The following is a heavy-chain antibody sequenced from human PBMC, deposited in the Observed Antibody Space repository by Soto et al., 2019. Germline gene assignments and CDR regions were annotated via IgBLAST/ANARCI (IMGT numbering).Heavy chain of an antibody. CDR1: GFTFSSYG. Sequence: GGSLRLSCAASGFTFSSYGMHWVRQAPGKGLEWVAVIWYDGSNKYYADSVKGRFTISRDNSKNTLYLQMNSLRAEDTAVYYCARNPFPICSSTSCYLDYWGQGTLVTVSS. CDR3: ARNPFPICSSTSCYLDY. D-gene: IGHD2-2*01. J-gene: IGHJ4*02. V-gene: IGHV3-33*01. CDR2: IWYDGSNK.